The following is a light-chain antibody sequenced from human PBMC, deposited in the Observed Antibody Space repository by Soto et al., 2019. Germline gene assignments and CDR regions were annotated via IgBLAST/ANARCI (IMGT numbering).Light chain of an antibody. CDR1: QXVSSY. V-gene: IGKV3-11*01. CDR2: DAS. J-gene: IGKJ5*01. Sequence: EIVLTQSPATLSLSPGEXXXXXXXTSQXVSSYLTWYQQKPGQAPRLLIYDASNRATGIPARFSGSGSGTDFTLTISSLEPXXXXXXXXXXXXXWXLTFGQGTRLEIK. CDR3: XXXXXWXLT.